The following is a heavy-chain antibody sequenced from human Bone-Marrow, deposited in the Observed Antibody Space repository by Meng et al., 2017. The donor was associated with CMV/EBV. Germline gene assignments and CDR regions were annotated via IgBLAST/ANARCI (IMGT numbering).Heavy chain of an antibody. CDR1: GGSISSSIYY. J-gene: IGHJ4*02. CDR3: ASSRYRSSSWFDY. Sequence: SETLSLTCTVSGGSISSSIYYWGWIRQPPGKGLEWIGSVYYSTSTYYNPSLKSRVTISVDTSKNQFSLKLPSMTAADTAVYYCASSRYRSSSWFDYWGQGTPVTVSS. CDR2: VYYSTST. V-gene: IGHV4-39*01. D-gene: IGHD6-6*01.